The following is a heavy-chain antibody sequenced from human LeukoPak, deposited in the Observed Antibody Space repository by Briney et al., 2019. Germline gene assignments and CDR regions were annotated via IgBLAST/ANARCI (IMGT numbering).Heavy chain of an antibody. J-gene: IGHJ4*02. V-gene: IGHV3-74*01. Sequence: GGSLRLSCAAPGFTFNTYWMHWVRQAPGKGLVWVSDINPEGITSNYADSVRGRFTISRDNAQNTLYLQMDGLRAEDTGIYYCVFFYTGLKIPYWGQGALVTVS. CDR3: VFFYTGLKIPY. CDR1: GFTFNTYW. D-gene: IGHD3/OR15-3a*01. CDR2: INPEGITS.